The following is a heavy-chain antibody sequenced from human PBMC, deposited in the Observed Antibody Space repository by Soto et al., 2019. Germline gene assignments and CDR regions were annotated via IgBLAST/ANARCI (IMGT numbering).Heavy chain of an antibody. CDR1: GGSISSGGYY. Sequence: SETLSLTCTVSGGSISSGGYYWSWIRQHPGKGLEWIGYIYYSGSTYYNPSLKSRVTISVDTSKNQFSLKLGSVTAADTAVYYCARVITMVRVVIGFLDYCGHGTLVTVSS. V-gene: IGHV4-31*02. J-gene: IGHJ4*01. CDR3: ARVITMVRVVIGFLDY. D-gene: IGHD3-10*01. CDR2: IYYSGST.